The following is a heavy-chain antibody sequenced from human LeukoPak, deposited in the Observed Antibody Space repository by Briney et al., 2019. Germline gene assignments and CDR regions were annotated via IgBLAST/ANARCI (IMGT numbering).Heavy chain of an antibody. CDR1: GGSISHYF. V-gene: IGHV4-59*01. CDR2: INYSGST. Sequence: PSETLSLTCTVSGGSISHYFWTWIRQPPGKGLEWIGSINYSGSTNYNPSLKSRVTISVDTSKNQFSLKLTSVTAADTAVYYCARGVGRVTGMFDYWGQGTLVTVSS. D-gene: IGHD2-21*02. J-gene: IGHJ4*02. CDR3: ARGVGRVTGMFDY.